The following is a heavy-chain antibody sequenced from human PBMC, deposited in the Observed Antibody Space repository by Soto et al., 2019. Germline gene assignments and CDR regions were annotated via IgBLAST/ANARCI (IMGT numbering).Heavy chain of an antibody. CDR2: MNPNSGNT. CDR1: GYTFTSYD. V-gene: IGHV1-8*01. Sequence: ASVKVSCKASGYTFTSYDINWVRQATGQGLEWMGWMNPNSGNTGYAQKFQGRVTMTRNTSISTAYMELSSLRSEDTAVYYCAREGTIFGVVPLGYYGMDVWGQGTTVTVSS. D-gene: IGHD3-3*01. J-gene: IGHJ6*02. CDR3: AREGTIFGVVPLGYYGMDV.